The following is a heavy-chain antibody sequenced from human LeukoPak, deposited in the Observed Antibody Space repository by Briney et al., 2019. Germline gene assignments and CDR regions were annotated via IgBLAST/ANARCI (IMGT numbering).Heavy chain of an antibody. V-gene: IGHV3-74*03. Sequence: GGSLRLSSAASGFTFNNYCMHWVRQAPGKGLVWVSRINSEGSVTADADSVKGRFTISRDNAKNTLYLQMNSLRAEDTAVYYCARDRGHFYYYGLDIWGQGTTVTVSS. D-gene: IGHD3-10*01. CDR2: INSEGSVT. CDR1: GFTFNNYC. J-gene: IGHJ6*02. CDR3: ARDRGHFYYYGLDI.